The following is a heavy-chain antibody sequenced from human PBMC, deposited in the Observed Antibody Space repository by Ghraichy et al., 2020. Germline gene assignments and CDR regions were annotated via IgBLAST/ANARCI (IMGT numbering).Heavy chain of an antibody. D-gene: IGHD5-18*01. CDR2: ISWNSGSI. V-gene: IGHV3-9*01. Sequence: GGSLRLSCAASGFTFDDYAMHWVRQAPGKGLEWVSGISWNSGSIGYADSVKGRFTISRDNAKNSLYLQMNSLRAEDTAVYYCAADILQRWIQVWNYGMDVWGQGTTVSVSS. CDR1: GFTFDDYA. CDR3: AADILQRWIQVWNYGMDV. J-gene: IGHJ6*02.